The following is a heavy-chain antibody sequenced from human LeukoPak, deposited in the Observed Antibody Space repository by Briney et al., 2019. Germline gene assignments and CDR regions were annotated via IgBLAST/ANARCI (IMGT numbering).Heavy chain of an antibody. V-gene: IGHV3-23*01. Sequence: GRSLRLSCAASRLAFSSYAMRSVRQPPGKGLEWVSTISVASITFYADSVKGRFTISRDNSRNTVYLQMTSLRADDTAVYYCADYGVSGVRNNFYWGLGTLVTVSS. J-gene: IGHJ4*02. CDR1: RLAFSSYA. D-gene: IGHD3-3*01. CDR2: ISVASIT. CDR3: ADYGVSGVRNNFY.